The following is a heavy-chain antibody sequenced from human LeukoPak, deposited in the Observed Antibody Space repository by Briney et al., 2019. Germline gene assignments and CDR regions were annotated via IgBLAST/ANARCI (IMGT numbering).Heavy chain of an antibody. D-gene: IGHD2-15*01. Sequence: GGTLRLSCAASGFTFTAGMSWVRRAPGKGLEWVSCINHSGGSTYYGDSVKGRFTISRDNSKNTLYLQMNSLRADDTAVYYCAKNCLNTPEFDPWGQGTLVTVSS. CDR1: GFTFTAG. CDR3: AKNCLNTPEFDP. J-gene: IGHJ5*02. V-gene: IGHV3-23*01. CDR2: INHSGGST.